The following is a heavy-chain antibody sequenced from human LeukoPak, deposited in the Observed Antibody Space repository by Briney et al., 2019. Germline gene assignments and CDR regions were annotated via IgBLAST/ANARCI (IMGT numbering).Heavy chain of an antibody. CDR1: GFTVSSNY. CDR3: ATAVYYYDSSGYYYTPPDY. CDR2: IYSGGST. V-gene: IGHV3-53*01. Sequence: GGSLRLSCAASGFTVSSNYMSWVRQAPGKGLEWVSVIYSGGSTYYADSVKGQFTISRDNSKNTLYLQMNSLRAEDTAVYYCATAVYYYDSSGYYYTPPDYWGQGTLVTVSS. D-gene: IGHD3-22*01. J-gene: IGHJ4*02.